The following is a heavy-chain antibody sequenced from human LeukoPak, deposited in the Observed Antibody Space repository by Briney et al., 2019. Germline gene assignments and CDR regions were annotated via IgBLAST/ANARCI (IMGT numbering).Heavy chain of an antibody. CDR1: GFTFSIYD. Sequence: PGGSLRLSCAASGFTFSIYDVRWVRQAPGRGVEWVSDIWGRGGSTYYADSVKGRFTSSRENSKNPLYMQMNSLRAEDTAVYYCAPNEGSMVRGVTSFDYWGQGTLVTVSS. CDR3: APNEGSMVRGVTSFDY. CDR2: IWGRGGST. J-gene: IGHJ4*02. V-gene: IGHV3-23*01. D-gene: IGHD3-10*01.